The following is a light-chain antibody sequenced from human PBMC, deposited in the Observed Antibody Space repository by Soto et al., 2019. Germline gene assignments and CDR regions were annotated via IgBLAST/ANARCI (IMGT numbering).Light chain of an antibody. CDR2: EVS. Sequence: LTQPASVSGSPGQSITISCTGTSNDIGRYKFVSWYQQYSDKAPKLMIYEVSNRPPGVSDRFSGSKSGKTASLTISGLQAEDEADYYCSSYTSSTTWVFGGGTKVTVL. CDR1: SNDIGRYKF. CDR3: SSYTSSTTWV. V-gene: IGLV2-14*01. J-gene: IGLJ3*02.